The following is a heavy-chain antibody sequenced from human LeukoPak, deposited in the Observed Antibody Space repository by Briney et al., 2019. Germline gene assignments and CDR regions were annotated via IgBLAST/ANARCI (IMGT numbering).Heavy chain of an antibody. Sequence: GGSLRLSCAASGFTFDDYGMSWVRQAPGKGLEWVSGINWNGGSTGYADSVKGRFTISRDNAKNSLYLQMNSLRAEDTALYYCAGVNGLRFLDRGYFDYWGQGTLVTVSS. CDR1: GFTFDDYG. V-gene: IGHV3-20*04. J-gene: IGHJ4*02. CDR3: AGVNGLRFLDRGYFDY. CDR2: INWNGGST. D-gene: IGHD3-3*01.